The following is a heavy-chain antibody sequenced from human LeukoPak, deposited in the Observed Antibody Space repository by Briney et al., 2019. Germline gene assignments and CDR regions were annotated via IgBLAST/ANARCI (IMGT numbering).Heavy chain of an antibody. J-gene: IGHJ4*02. CDR3: EREWFGESN. Sequence: GGSLRLSCAPSGFTFSSSNMHWVRQSPGMGLEWLALISYDGTKTYYAESVKGRFTVSRDNSKNTLFLQMNSLTAEDTAIYYCEREWFGESNWGQGARVTVSS. D-gene: IGHD3-10*01. CDR1: GFTFSSSN. V-gene: IGHV3-30*04. CDR2: ISYDGTKT.